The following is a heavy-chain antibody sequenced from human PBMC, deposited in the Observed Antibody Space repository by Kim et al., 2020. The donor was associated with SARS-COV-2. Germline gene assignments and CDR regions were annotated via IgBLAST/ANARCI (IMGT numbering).Heavy chain of an antibody. CDR2: ISSSSSYI. V-gene: IGHV3-21*06. D-gene: IGHD3-22*01. CDR3: ARGYFYDSSDYKP. J-gene: IGHJ5*02. Sequence: GGSLRLSCAASGFTFSSYGFNWVRQAPGKGLEWVSSISSSSSYIYYADSVKGRFTISRDNAKNSLYLQMNSLRAEDTAVYYCARGYFYDSSDYKPWGQGTLVTVSS. CDR1: GFTFSSYG.